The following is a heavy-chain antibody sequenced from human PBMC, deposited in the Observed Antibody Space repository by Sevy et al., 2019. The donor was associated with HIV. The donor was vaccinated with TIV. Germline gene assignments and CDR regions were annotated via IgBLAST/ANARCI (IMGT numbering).Heavy chain of an antibody. CDR2: ISRDRRTI. V-gene: IGHV3-48*02. Sequence: GSLRLSCVGSGFTFSTYTMHWVRQAPGKGLEWLSSISRDRRTIYYADSLKDRFTISRDNAKNSLYLQMNSLRDEDTAVYYCAREAYYYDSREENWFDPWGQGTLVTVSS. CDR3: AREAYYYDSREENWFDP. D-gene: IGHD3-22*01. CDR1: GFTFSTYT. J-gene: IGHJ5*02.